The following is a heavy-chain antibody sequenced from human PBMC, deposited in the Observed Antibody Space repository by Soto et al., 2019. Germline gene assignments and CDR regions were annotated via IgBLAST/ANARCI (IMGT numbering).Heavy chain of an antibody. Sequence: QVQLVQSGAEVKKPGASVKVSCKASGYTFTTYGISWVRQAPGQGLEWVGWISAYSGNTKYAQKLQGRVTVTTDTSTSTAYMEVRSLRSDGTTVYYCARGRYGDYWGQGTLVTTSS. CDR1: GYTFTTYG. J-gene: IGHJ4*02. D-gene: IGHD4-17*01. CDR2: ISAYSGNT. CDR3: ARGRYGDY. V-gene: IGHV1-18*01.